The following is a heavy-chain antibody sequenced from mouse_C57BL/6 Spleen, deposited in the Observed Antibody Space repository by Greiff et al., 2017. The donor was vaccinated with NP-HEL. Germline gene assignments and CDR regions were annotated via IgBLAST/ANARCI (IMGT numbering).Heavy chain of an antibody. J-gene: IGHJ2*01. CDR1: GFTFSSYT. CDR2: ISGGGGNT. CDR3: ARHYYGNYVSDY. V-gene: IGHV5-9*01. Sequence: EVQVVESGGGLVKPGGSLKLSCAASGFTFSSYTMSWVRQTPEKRLEWVATISGGGGNTYYPDSVKGRFTISRDNAKNTLYLQMSSLRSEDTALYYCARHYYGNYVSDYWGQGTTLTVSS. D-gene: IGHD2-1*01.